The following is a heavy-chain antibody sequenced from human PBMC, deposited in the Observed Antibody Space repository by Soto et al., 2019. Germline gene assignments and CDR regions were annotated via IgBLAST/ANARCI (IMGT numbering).Heavy chain of an antibody. CDR1: GFTFSIYA. CDR3: AKDADVSGWFIDAFDI. V-gene: IGHV3-23*01. J-gene: IGHJ3*02. CDR2: ISGSGGDT. Sequence: EVHLLETGGGLVQPGGSLRLSCAASGFTFSIYAMSFVRQTPGKGLEWVSGISGSGGDTYYAESVKGRFTISRDHSRNTVYLQMNSLRVDDTAVSYCAKDADVSGWFIDAFDIWGQGTMVTVSS. D-gene: IGHD6-19*01.